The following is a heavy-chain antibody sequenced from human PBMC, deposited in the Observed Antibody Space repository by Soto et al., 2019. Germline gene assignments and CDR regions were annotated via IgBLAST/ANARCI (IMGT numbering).Heavy chain of an antibody. CDR3: ARDSLALFDS. V-gene: IGHV4-61*01. Sequence: QAQLQESGPGLVKPSETLSLTCTVSDGSVSSGSYYWTWIRQPTGKGLEWIGYIYSSGSTLYNPSLKSRLSISVDQSMNQFSLRLTSVTAADTAVYYCARDSLALFDSWGQGTLVTVSS. J-gene: IGHJ4*02. CDR2: IYSSGST. D-gene: IGHD5-12*01. CDR1: DGSVSSGSYY.